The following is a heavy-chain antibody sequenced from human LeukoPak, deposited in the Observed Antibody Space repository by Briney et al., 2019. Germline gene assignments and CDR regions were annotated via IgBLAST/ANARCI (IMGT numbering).Heavy chain of an antibody. D-gene: IGHD3-10*01. CDR3: ARVIYYGSGRPTQTIDY. J-gene: IGHJ4*02. V-gene: IGHV3-74*01. Sequence: GGTLRLSCAASGFIFSNYAMTWVRQAPGKGLVWVSRINSDGSSTSYADSVKGRFTISRDNAKNTLYQQMNSLRAEDTAVYYCARVIYYGSGRPTQTIDYWGQGTLVTVSS. CDR2: INSDGSST. CDR1: GFIFSNYA.